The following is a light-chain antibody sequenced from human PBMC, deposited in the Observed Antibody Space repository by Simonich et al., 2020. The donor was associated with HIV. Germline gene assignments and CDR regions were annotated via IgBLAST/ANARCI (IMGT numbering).Light chain of an antibody. J-gene: IGLJ3*02. CDR2: STN. V-gene: IGLV8-61*01. Sequence: QTVVTQEPSFSVSPGGTVTLTCGLSSGSVSTSYYPSWYHQTPGQAPRTLIYSTNTRSSGVPDRFSGSILGNKATLTITGAQADDESDYYCVLYMGSAWVFGGGTKLTVL. CDR3: VLYMGSAWV. CDR1: SGSVSTSYY.